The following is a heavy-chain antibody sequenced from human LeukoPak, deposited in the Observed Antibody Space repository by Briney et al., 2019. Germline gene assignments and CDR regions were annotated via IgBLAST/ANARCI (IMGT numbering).Heavy chain of an antibody. D-gene: IGHD3-22*01. CDR1: GFTFSSYA. CDR2: ISSSSSYI. V-gene: IGHV3-21*01. Sequence: GGSLRLSCAASGFTFSSYAMSWVRQAPGKGLEWVSSISSSSSYIYYADSVKGRFTISRDNAKNSLYLQMNSLRAEDTAVYYCARVSAGSSGYYHDAFDIWGQGTMVTVSS. CDR3: ARVSAGSSGYYHDAFDI. J-gene: IGHJ3*02.